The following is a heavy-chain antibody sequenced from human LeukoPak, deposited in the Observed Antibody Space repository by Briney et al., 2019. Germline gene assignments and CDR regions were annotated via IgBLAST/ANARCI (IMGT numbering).Heavy chain of an antibody. CDR3: ARWGSDIVVVPAAQIRAFDI. V-gene: IGHV5-51*01. CDR2: IYPGDSDT. J-gene: IGHJ3*02. Sequence: GESLKISCTGSGYSFTSYWISWVRQMTGQGLEWMGIIYPGDSDTRYSTSFQGQVTISADKSISTAYLQWSSLKASDTAMYYWARWGSDIVVVPAAQIRAFDIWGQGTMVTVSS. D-gene: IGHD2-2*01. CDR1: GYSFTSYW.